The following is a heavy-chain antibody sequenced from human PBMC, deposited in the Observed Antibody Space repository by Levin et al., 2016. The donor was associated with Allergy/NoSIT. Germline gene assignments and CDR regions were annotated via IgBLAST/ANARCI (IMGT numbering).Heavy chain of an antibody. Sequence: GGSLRLSCAASGFTFSSYSMNWVRQAPGKGLEWVSSISSSSSYIYYADSVKGRFTISRDNAKNSLYLQMNSLRAEDTAVYYCARDDPRQWLVRYYYGMDVWGQGTTVTVSS. CDR3: ARDDPRQWLVRYYYGMDV. CDR2: ISSSSSYI. CDR1: GFTFSSYS. V-gene: IGHV3-21*01. D-gene: IGHD6-19*01. J-gene: IGHJ6*02.